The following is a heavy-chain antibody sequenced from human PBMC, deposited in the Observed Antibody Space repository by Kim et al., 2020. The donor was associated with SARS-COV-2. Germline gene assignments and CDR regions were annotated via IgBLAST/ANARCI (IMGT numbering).Heavy chain of an antibody. D-gene: IGHD6-19*01. CDR3: AKAWAVSDDIAWYALDG. Sequence: GGSLRLSCAASGFTFLNYAMTWVRQAPGKGLEYVSTISSSATRTYYADSVKGRFTISRDHSMNTLFLQMNSLRAEDTALYFCAKAWAVSDDIAWYALDGWCQRTAVTISS. J-gene: IGHJ6*02. V-gene: IGHV3-23*01. CDR2: ISSSATRT. CDR1: GFTFLNYA.